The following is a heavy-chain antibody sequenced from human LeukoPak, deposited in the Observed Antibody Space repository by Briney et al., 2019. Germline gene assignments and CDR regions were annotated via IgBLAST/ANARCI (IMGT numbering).Heavy chain of an antibody. CDR3: TTDRDSGSYYAHFDY. Sequence: GGSLRLSCAASGFTFSNAWMSWVRQAPGKGLEWVGRIKSKTDGGTTDYAAPVKGRFTISRDDSKNTLYLQMNSLKTEDTAVYYCTTDRDSGSYYAHFDYWGQGTLVTVSS. J-gene: IGHJ4*02. CDR1: GFTFSNAW. V-gene: IGHV3-15*01. D-gene: IGHD1-26*01. CDR2: IKSKTDGGTT.